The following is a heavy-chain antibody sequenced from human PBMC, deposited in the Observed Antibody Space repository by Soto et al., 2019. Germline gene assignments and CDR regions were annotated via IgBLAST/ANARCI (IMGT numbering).Heavy chain of an antibody. CDR2: IYYSGST. V-gene: IGHV4-59*08. J-gene: IGHJ6*02. Sequence: SETLSLTCTVSGGSISSYYWSWIRQPPGKGLEWIGYIYYSGSTNYNPSLKSRVTISVDTSKNQFSLKLSSVTAADTAVYYCARIIRTTVPSSNTYYGMDVWGQGTTVTVSS. CDR3: ARIIRTTVPSSNTYYGMDV. CDR1: GGSISSYY. D-gene: IGHD4-17*01.